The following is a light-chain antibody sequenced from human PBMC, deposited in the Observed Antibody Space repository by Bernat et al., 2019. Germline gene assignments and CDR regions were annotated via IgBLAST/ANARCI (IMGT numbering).Light chain of an antibody. J-gene: IGLJ3*02. Sequence: QSALTQPASVSGSPGQSITISCTGTSSDGGGYNYVSWYQQHPGRAPKLMIYDVRDRPSGISNRFSGSKSGKTASLTISGLLAEDEADYYCSSYTSSSTLVFGGGTRLTVL. CDR1: SSDGGGYNY. V-gene: IGLV2-14*03. CDR3: SSYTSSSTLV. CDR2: DVR.